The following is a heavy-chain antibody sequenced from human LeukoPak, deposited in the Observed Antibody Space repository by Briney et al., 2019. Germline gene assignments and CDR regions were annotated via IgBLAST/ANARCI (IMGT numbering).Heavy chain of an antibody. J-gene: IGHJ6*02. CDR1: GFTFSSYE. D-gene: IGHD1-1*01. V-gene: IGHV3-48*03. CDR2: ISSSGSTI. Sequence: GGSLRLSCAASGFTFSSYEMNWVRQAPGKGLEWVSYISSSGSTIYYADSVKGRFTISRDNAKNSLYLQMNSLRAEDTAVYYCARLPATRSDYYYGTDVWGQGTTVTVSS. CDR3: ARLPATRSDYYYGTDV.